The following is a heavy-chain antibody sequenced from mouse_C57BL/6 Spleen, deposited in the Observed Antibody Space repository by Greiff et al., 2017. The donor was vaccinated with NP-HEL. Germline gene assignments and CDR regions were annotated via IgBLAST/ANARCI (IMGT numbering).Heavy chain of an antibody. CDR3: ASHDYYGSSYYFDY. D-gene: IGHD1-1*01. V-gene: IGHV7-3*01. Sequence: EVHLVESGGGLVQPGGSLSLSCAASGFTFTDYYMSWVRQPPGKALEWLGFIRNKANGYTTEYSASVKGRFTISRDNSQSILYLQMNALRAEDSATYYCASHDYYGSSYYFDYWGQGTTLTVSS. CDR1: GFTFTDYY. CDR2: IRNKANGYTT. J-gene: IGHJ2*01.